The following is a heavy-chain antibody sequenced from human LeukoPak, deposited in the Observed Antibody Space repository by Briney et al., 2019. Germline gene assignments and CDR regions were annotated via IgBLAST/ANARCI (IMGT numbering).Heavy chain of an antibody. D-gene: IGHD2-15*01. CDR2: ISGSGGNT. CDR3: AKLSGGGSMVDY. Sequence: GGSLRLSCAASGFTFTIYAMSWVRQAPGKGLEWVSTISGSGGNTYYADSVKGRFTISRDNSKNTLYLQMKSLRAEDTAVYYCAKLSGGGSMVDYWGQGTLVTVSP. V-gene: IGHV3-23*01. J-gene: IGHJ4*02. CDR1: GFTFTIYA.